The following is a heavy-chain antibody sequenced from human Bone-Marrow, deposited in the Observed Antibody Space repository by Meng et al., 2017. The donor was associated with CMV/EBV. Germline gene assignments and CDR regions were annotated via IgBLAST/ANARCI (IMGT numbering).Heavy chain of an antibody. D-gene: IGHD2-2*01. V-gene: IGHV3-48*03. CDR1: GFTFSSYE. CDR3: ARVPAATPGPYYYYGMDV. Sequence: GGSLRLSCAASGFTFSSYEMNWVRQAPGKGLEWVSYISSSGSTIYYADSVKGRFTISRDNAKNSLYLQMNSLRAEDTAVYYCARVPAATPGPYYYYGMDVWGQGTTVTVSS. CDR2: ISSSGSTI. J-gene: IGHJ6*02.